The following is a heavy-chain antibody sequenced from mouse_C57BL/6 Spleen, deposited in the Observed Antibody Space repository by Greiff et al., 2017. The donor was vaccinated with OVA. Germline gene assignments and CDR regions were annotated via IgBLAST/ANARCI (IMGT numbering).Heavy chain of an antibody. V-gene: IGHV1-18*01. CDR3: ARKRGAGTLVDY. Sequence: VQLQQSGPELVKPGASVKIPCKASGYSFTDYNMDWVKQSHGKSLEWIGDINPNNGGTIYNQKFKGKATLTVDKSSSTAYMELRSLTSEDTAVYYCARKRGAGTLVDYWGQGTTLTVSS. CDR1: GYSFTDYN. CDR2: INPNNGGT. J-gene: IGHJ2*01. D-gene: IGHD4-1*01.